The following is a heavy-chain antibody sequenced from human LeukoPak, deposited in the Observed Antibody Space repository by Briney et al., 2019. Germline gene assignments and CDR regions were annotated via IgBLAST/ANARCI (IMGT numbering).Heavy chain of an antibody. D-gene: IGHD3-16*01. CDR2: ISPDSATI. Sequence: GGSLRLSCAASGFTFYSHGMIWVRQAPGKGRGWVSYISPDSATIYYADSVKGRFTISRDHAKNSLYLQMISLRAEDTALYSCARVRGPTVYTYYLDVWGKGTTVTVSS. CDR3: ARVRGPTVYTYYLDV. CDR1: GFTFYSHG. V-gene: IGHV3-48*04. J-gene: IGHJ6*03.